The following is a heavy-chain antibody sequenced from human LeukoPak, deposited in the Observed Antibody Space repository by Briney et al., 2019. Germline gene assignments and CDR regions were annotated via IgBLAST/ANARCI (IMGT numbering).Heavy chain of an antibody. D-gene: IGHD6-19*01. CDR2: INPNSGGT. CDR3: ARVQQWLVRNLFDY. Sequence: ASVKVSCKASGYTFTSYGISWVRQAPGQGLEWMGWINPNSGGTNYAQKFQGRVTMTRDTSISTACMELSRLRSDDTAVYYCARVQQWLVRNLFDYWGQGTLVTVSS. CDR1: GYTFTSYG. J-gene: IGHJ4*02. V-gene: IGHV1-2*02.